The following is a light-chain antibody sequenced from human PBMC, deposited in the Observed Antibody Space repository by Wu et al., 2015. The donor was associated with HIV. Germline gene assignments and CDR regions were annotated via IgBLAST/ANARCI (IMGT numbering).Light chain of an antibody. CDR2: IRS. J-gene: IGKJ5*01. V-gene: IGKV3-11*01. Sequence: YIAWYQQKPGHGSQAPQSMIRSNRATGIPRPGSNGRGSGTDFTLSISSLEPEDSALYYCQQRINWLFAFGQGTRLEIK. CDR3: QQRINWLFA. CDR1: Y.